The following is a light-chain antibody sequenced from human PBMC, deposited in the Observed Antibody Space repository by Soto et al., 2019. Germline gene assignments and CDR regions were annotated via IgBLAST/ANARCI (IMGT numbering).Light chain of an antibody. V-gene: IGKV2-28*01. Sequence: DIVMTQSPLSLPVTPGEPASISCRSSQSLLHSNGYNYLDWYLQKPGQSPQLLIYLGSNRASGAPDRFSGSGSGTDFTLKISRVEAEDVGVYYCMQALQTLWTFGQGTKVDIK. J-gene: IGKJ1*01. CDR3: MQALQTLWT. CDR2: LGS. CDR1: QSLLHSNGYNY.